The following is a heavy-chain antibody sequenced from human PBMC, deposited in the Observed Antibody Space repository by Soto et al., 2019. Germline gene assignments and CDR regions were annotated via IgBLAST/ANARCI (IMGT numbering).Heavy chain of an antibody. D-gene: IGHD2-2*01. V-gene: IGHV3-11*01. Sequence: GGSLRLSCAASGFTFSDYYMSWIRQAPGKGLEWVSYISSSGSTIYYADSVKGRFTISRDNAKNSLYLQMNSLRAEDTAVYYCAREKYCSSTSCYVRIEFDYWGQGTLVTVSS. J-gene: IGHJ4*02. CDR3: AREKYCSSTSCYVRIEFDY. CDR2: ISSSGSTI. CDR1: GFTFSDYY.